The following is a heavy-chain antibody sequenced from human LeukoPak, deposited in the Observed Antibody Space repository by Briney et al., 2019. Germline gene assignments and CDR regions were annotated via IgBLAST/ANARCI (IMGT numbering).Heavy chain of an antibody. CDR1: GFTFSSYS. CDR2: IKQDGSEK. CDR3: VRGPHIAATSY. J-gene: IGHJ4*02. D-gene: IGHD6-25*01. Sequence: GGSLRLSCAASGFTFSSYSMNWVRQAPGKGLEWVANIKQDGSEKQYVDSVKGRFAISRDNAKKSLYLQINTLRAEDTAVYYCVRGPHIAATSYWGQGTLVTVSS. V-gene: IGHV3-7*03.